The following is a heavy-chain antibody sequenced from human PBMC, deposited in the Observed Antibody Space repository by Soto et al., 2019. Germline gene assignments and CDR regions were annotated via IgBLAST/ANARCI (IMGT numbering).Heavy chain of an antibody. CDR1: GGSIRGSY. D-gene: IGHD6-19*01. Sequence: LSLTCSVSGGSIRGSYCSWIRQPPEKGLEWIASISYTGSATHNPSLKSRVSVSVDTTENQCSLKLTSVTAADTATYYCATGGGWLQNSNLRGLYFDYWGQGALVTVSS. CDR2: ISYTGSA. J-gene: IGHJ4*02. V-gene: IGHV4-59*01. CDR3: ATGGGWLQNSNLRGLYFDY.